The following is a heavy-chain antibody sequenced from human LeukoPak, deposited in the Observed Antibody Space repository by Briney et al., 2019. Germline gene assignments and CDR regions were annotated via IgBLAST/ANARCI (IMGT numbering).Heavy chain of an antibody. Sequence: GGSLRLSCAASGCTFSSYAMSWVRQAPGKGLEWVSEISASAGSTFYADSVKGRFTISRDNSKNTLYVQMNSLRAEDTAVYYCAKKESTVTTFFENWGQGTLVTVSS. J-gene: IGHJ4*02. CDR2: ISASAGST. V-gene: IGHV3-23*01. CDR1: GCTFSSYA. D-gene: IGHD4-17*01. CDR3: AKKESTVTTFFEN.